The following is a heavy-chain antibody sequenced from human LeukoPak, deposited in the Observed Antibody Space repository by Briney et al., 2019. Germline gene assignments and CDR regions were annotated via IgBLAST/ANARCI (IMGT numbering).Heavy chain of an antibody. J-gene: IGHJ3*02. CDR2: IYYSGST. CDR1: GGSISSGNDY. CDR3: ANYRWGDSAFDI. V-gene: IGHV4-39*07. Sequence: SETLSLTCTVSGGSISSGNDYWGWIRQPPGKGLEWIGSIYYSGSTYYSPSLKSRVTISIDTSKNQFSLNLSSVTAADTAVFYCANYRWGDSAFDIWGQGTMVTVSS. D-gene: IGHD3-10*01.